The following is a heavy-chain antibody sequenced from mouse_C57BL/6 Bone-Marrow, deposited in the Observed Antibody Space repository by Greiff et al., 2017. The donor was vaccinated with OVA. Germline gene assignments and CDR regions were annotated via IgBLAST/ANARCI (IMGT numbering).Heavy chain of an antibody. CDR1: GFSLTSYG. V-gene: IGHV2-2*01. Sequence: VQLQQSGPGLVQPSQSLSITCTVSGFSLTSYGVHWVRQSPGKGLEWLGVIWSGGSTDYNAAFISRLSISKDNSKSQVFFKMNSLQADDTAIYYCARNWVSTMITTGVYWYFDVWGTGTTVTVSS. D-gene: IGHD2-4*01. J-gene: IGHJ1*03. CDR2: IWSGGST. CDR3: ARNWVSTMITTGVYWYFDV.